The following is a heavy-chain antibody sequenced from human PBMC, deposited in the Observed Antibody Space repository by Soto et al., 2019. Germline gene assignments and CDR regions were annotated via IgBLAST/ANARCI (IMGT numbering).Heavy chain of an antibody. CDR1: GGSFSGYY. D-gene: IGHD4-17*01. J-gene: IGHJ6*03. CDR3: ARLTTYYYYYMDV. Sequence: QVQLQQWGAGLLKPSETLSLTCAVYGGSFSGYYWSWIRQPPGKGLEWIGEINHSGSTNYNPSLTSRVTISVDTSKNQFSLKLSSVTAADTAVYYCARLTTYYYYYMDVWGKGTTVTVSS. V-gene: IGHV4-34*01. CDR2: INHSGST.